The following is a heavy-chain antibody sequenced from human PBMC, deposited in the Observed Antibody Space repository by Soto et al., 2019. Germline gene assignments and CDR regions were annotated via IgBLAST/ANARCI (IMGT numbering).Heavy chain of an antibody. CDR2: INAGNGNT. J-gene: IGHJ3*02. CDR3: ARFGVWNYKSAFDI. CDR1: GYTLTSYA. V-gene: IGHV1-3*01. Sequence: ASVKVSCKASGYTLTSYAMHCVRQAPGQRLEWMGWINAGNGNTKYSQKFQGRVTITRDTSASTAYMELSSLRSEDTAVYYCARFGVWNYKSAFDIWGQGTMVTVSS. D-gene: IGHD1-7*01.